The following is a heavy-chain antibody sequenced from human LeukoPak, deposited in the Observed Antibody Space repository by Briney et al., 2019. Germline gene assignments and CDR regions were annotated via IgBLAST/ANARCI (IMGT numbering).Heavy chain of an antibody. D-gene: IGHD3-22*01. J-gene: IGHJ4*02. CDR1: GYTFTING. V-gene: IGHV1-18*01. CDR3: ARWYYYDSSGYLLDY. CDR2: ISAYNGNT. Sequence: GASVTVSFTASGYTFTINGNSWGRQAPGQGNEWVGWISAYNGNTNYAQMLQGRVTMTTSTSTSTAYMELWSLRSDDTAVYFCARWYYYDSSGYLLDYWGQGTLVTVSS.